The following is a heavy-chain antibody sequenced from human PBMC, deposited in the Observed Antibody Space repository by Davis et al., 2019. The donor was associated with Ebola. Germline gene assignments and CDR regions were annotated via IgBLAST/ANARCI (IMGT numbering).Heavy chain of an antibody. CDR3: TTDIVVVPAAPYYYYYGMDV. CDR2: IKSKTDGGTT. V-gene: IGHV3-15*01. Sequence: GESLKISCAASGFTFSDYYMSWIRQAPGKGLEWVGRIKSKTDGGTTDYAAPVKGRFTISRDDSKNTLYLQMNSLKTEDTAVYYCTTDIVVVPAAPYYYYYGMDVWGQGTTVTVSS. J-gene: IGHJ6*02. CDR1: GFTFSDYY. D-gene: IGHD2-2*01.